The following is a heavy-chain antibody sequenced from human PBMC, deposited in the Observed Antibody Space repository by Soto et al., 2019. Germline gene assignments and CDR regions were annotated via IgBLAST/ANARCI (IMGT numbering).Heavy chain of an antibody. D-gene: IGHD3-22*01. J-gene: IGHJ4*02. CDR3: TKSRSAMIYYFDF. Sequence: GGSLRLSCAASGFTFSSYGMHWVRQAPGKGLEWVSGISATGVKTYSADSVKGRFTMSRDNSKDTVYLEMNSLRAEDTAVYYCTKSRSAMIYYFDFWGLGAQVTV. CDR1: GFTFSSYG. V-gene: IGHV3-23*01. CDR2: ISATGVKT.